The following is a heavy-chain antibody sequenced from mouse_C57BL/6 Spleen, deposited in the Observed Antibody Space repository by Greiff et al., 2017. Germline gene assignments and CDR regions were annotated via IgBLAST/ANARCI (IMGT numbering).Heavy chain of an antibody. CDR1: GFNIKDDY. J-gene: IGHJ4*01. D-gene: IGHD2-12*01. V-gene: IGHV14-4*01. CDR3: TTVDDSCLCAMDY. Sequence: VQLQQSGAELVRPGASVKLSCTASGFNIKDDYMHWVKQRPEQGLEWIGWIDPENGDTEYASKFQGKATITADTSSNTAYLQLSSLTSEDTAVSYCTTVDDSCLCAMDYWGQGTSVTVSS. CDR2: IDPENGDT.